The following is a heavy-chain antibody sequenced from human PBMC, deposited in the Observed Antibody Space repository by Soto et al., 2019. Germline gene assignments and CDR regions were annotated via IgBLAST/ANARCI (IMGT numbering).Heavy chain of an antibody. D-gene: IGHD3-3*01. J-gene: IGHJ4*02. CDR1: GFTFSSYG. CDR2: ISYDGSNK. V-gene: IGHV3-30*18. CDR3: AKDLLKFQPFDYYFDY. Sequence: QVQLVESGGGVVQPGRSLRLSCAASGFTFSSYGMHWVRQAPGKGLEWVAVISYDGSNKYYADSVKGRFTISRDNSKNTLYLKMNSLRAEDTAVYYCAKDLLKFQPFDYYFDYWGQGTLVTVSS.